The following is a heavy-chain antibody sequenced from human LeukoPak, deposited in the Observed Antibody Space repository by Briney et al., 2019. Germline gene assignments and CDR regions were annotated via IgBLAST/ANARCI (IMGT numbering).Heavy chain of an antibody. CDR3: ATSNGYYLY. V-gene: IGHV1-24*01. Sequence: ASVKVSCKVSGYTLSQLSMHWVRQAPGKGLEWMGGFDPEDGETIYAQNFQGRVTMNEDRSTDTAYMEMDSLRSEDTAVYYCATSNGYYLYWGQGTLVTVSS. D-gene: IGHD3-22*01. CDR1: GYTLSQLS. J-gene: IGHJ4*02. CDR2: FDPEDGET.